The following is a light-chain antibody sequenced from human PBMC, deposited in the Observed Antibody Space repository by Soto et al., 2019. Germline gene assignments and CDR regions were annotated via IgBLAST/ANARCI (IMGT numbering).Light chain of an antibody. CDR2: GNS. CDR1: SSNIGAGYD. J-gene: IGLJ1*01. Sequence: QSALTQPPSVSGAPGQRVTISCTGSSSNIGAGYDVHWYQQLPGTAPKLLIYGNSNRPSGVPHRFSGSKSGTSASLAITGLQAEDEADYYCQSYASSLSGHNYVFGTGTKVTVL. CDR3: QSYASSLSGHNYV. V-gene: IGLV1-40*01.